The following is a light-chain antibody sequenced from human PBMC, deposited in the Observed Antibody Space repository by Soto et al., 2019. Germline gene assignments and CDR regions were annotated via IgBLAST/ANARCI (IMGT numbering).Light chain of an antibody. J-gene: IGKJ1*01. CDR1: QSISSW. Sequence: DIQMTQSPSTLSASVGDRVTITCRASQSISSWLAWYQQQPGKAPKLLIYDASSLESGVPSRFSGSRSGTEFTLTISSLQPDDFATYYCQQYNSYASGTFGQGTKVEIK. CDR3: QQYNSYASGT. V-gene: IGKV1-5*01. CDR2: DAS.